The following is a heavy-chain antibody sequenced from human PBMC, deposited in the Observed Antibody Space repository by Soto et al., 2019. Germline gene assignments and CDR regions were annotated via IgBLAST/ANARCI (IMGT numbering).Heavy chain of an antibody. CDR3: ARLHDYGDYADAFDI. Sequence: VGSLRLSCAASGFTFSNYWMNWVRQAPGKGLEWVANMKQDGSEKYYVDSVKGRFTISRDNAKNSLYLQMNSLRAEDTAVYYCARLHDYGDYADAFDIWGQGTMVTVSS. V-gene: IGHV3-7*03. CDR2: MKQDGSEK. D-gene: IGHD4-17*01. CDR1: GFTFSNYW. J-gene: IGHJ3*02.